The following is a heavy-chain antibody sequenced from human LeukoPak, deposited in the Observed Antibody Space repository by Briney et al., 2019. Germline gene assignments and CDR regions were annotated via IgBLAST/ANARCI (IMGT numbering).Heavy chain of an antibody. J-gene: IGHJ5*02. CDR1: GDSVSSNSAA. CDR2: TYYRSKWYN. CDR3: ARVTMVRGAPPGNWFDP. D-gene: IGHD3-10*01. V-gene: IGHV6-1*01. Sequence: SQTLSLTCAISGDSVSSNSAAWNWIRQSPSRGLEWLGRTYYRSKWYNDYAVSVKSRITINPDTSKNQFSLQLNSVTLKDTAVYYCARVTMVRGAPPGNWFDPWGQGTLVTVSS.